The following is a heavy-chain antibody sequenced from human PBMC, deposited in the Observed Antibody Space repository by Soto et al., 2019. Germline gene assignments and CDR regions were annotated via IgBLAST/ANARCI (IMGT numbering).Heavy chain of an antibody. D-gene: IGHD4-17*01. V-gene: IGHV3-72*01. CDR3: AKELDYGGNPGAFDY. CDR2: TRNKANSYTT. Sequence: GSLRLSCAASGFTFSDHYMDWVRQAPGKGLEWVGRTRNKANSYTTEYAASVKGRFTISRDDSKNSLYLQMNSLRAEDTAVYYCAKELDYGGNPGAFDYWGQGTLVTVSS. CDR1: GFTFSDHY. J-gene: IGHJ4*02.